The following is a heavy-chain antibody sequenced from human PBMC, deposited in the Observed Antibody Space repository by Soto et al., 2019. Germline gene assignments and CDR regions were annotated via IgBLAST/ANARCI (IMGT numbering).Heavy chain of an antibody. D-gene: IGHD3-10*01. CDR3: ARDRYYGSWLIGPYGMDV. J-gene: IGHJ6*02. CDR2: IWYDGSNK. V-gene: IGHV3-33*01. Sequence: QVQLVESGGGVVQPGRSLRLSCAASGFTFSRYGMHWVRQAPGKGLEWVAVIWYDGSNKYYADSVKGRFTISRDNSKNTLYLQMNSLRAEDTAVYYCARDRYYGSWLIGPYGMDVWGQGTTVTVSS. CDR1: GFTFSRYG.